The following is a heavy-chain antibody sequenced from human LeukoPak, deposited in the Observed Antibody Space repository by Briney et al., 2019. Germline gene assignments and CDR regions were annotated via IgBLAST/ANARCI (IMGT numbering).Heavy chain of an antibody. CDR2: ISSSSSYI. V-gene: IGHV3-21*01. J-gene: IGHJ4*02. D-gene: IGHD3-22*01. CDR3: ARGAHYYYDSSGYSYGDDY. Sequence: GGSLRLSCAASGFTFTNYNMNWVRQAQGKVLEWVSSISSSSSYIYYADSVKGRFTISRDNAKNSLYLQMNSLRAEDTAVYYCARGAHYYYDSSGYSYGDDYWGQGTLVTVSS. CDR1: GFTFTNYN.